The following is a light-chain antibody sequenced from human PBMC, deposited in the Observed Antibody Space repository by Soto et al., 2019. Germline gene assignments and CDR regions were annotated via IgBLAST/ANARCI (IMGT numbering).Light chain of an antibody. CDR1: QSVSSTD. V-gene: IGKV3-20*01. J-gene: IGKJ3*01. CDR2: AAS. CDR3: QQYGSSPGT. Sequence: EIVLTQSPGTLSLSPGERVSLSCRASQSVSSTDLAWYQQKPGRAPRLLIYAASSRATGIPDRFSGSGSGTDFTLTISRLEPEDFAVYYCQQYGSSPGTFGPGTKVDIK.